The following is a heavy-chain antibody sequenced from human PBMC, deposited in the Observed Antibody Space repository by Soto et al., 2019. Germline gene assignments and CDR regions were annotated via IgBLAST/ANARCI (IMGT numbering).Heavy chain of an antibody. D-gene: IGHD4-17*01. Sequence: GESLKISCAASGFTFSSYAMTWVRQAPGKGLEWVSAISGSGGSTHYADSVKGRFTISRDNSRNTLYLQMNSLRAEDTAIYFCAKGNTVPTPNDYWGQGPLVPVSS. CDR1: GFTFSSYA. CDR2: ISGSGGST. CDR3: AKGNTVPTPNDY. V-gene: IGHV3-23*01. J-gene: IGHJ4*02.